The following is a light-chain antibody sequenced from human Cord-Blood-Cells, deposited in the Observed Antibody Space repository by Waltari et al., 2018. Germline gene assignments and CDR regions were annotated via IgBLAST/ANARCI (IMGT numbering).Light chain of an antibody. J-gene: IGKJ2*01. CDR1: QSVLYSANNKND. Sequence: DIVMTQSPDSLDLPLVERATINFRSSQSVLYSANNKNDLAWYQQKPGQPPKLLIYWASTRESGVHDRFSGSGSGTDFTLTISSLQAEDVAVYYCQQYYSTLVTFGQGTKLEIK. CDR2: WAS. V-gene: IGKV4-1*01. CDR3: QQYYSTLVT.